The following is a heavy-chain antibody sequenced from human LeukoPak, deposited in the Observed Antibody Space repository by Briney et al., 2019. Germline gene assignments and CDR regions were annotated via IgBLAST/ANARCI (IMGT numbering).Heavy chain of an antibody. CDR1: GGSISSSNW. V-gene: IGHV4-4*02. J-gene: IGHJ4*02. CDR2: IYHSGST. D-gene: IGHD5-18*01. Sequence: PSETLSLTCAVSGGSISSSNWWSWVRQPPGKGLEWIGEIYHSGSTNYNPSLKSRVTISVDKSKNQFSLKLSSVTAADTAVYYCAGAPPGYSRVHFDYWGQGTLVTVSS. CDR3: AGAPPGYSRVHFDY.